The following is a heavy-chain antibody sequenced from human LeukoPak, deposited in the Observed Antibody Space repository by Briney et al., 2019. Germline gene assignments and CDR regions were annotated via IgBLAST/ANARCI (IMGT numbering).Heavy chain of an antibody. D-gene: IGHD6-19*01. CDR3: ARGEGYSSGYYLYYFDY. CDR2: IYYSGSP. J-gene: IGHJ4*02. Sequence: SETLPLTCTVSGGSISSYYWSWIRQPPGKGLEWIGYIYYSGSPNYNPSLKSRFTISVDTSKNQFSLKLSSVTAADTAVYYCARGEGYSSGYYLYYFDYWGQGTLVTVSS. CDR1: GGSISSYY. V-gene: IGHV4-59*01.